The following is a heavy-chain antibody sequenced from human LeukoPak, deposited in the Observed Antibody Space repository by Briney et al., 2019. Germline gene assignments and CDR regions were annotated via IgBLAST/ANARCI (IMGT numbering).Heavy chain of an antibody. D-gene: IGHD3-10*01. V-gene: IGHV3-7*01. J-gene: IGHJ4*02. CDR1: GFSFTTYW. Sequence: GESLRLSCAASGFSFTTYWMSWVRQAPGKGLEWVANINQDGTEKYYVDSVKGRFTISRDNAKNSLYLQMNSLRVEDTAVYYCAKLAKYFYGWETYYFFEHWGQGTPVTASS. CDR3: AKLAKYFYGWETYYFFEH. CDR2: INQDGTEK.